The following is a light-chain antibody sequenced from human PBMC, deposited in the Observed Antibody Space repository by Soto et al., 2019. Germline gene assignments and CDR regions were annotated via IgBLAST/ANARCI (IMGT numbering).Light chain of an antibody. CDR3: TSWTTSTTMI. J-gene: IGLJ2*01. V-gene: IGLV2-14*03. Sequence: SVLTQPASVSGSPGQSITISCTGTSSDIGAYNFVSWYQQHPGKAPKLMLYDVNIRPSGVSNRFSGSKSGSTASLTISGLQAEDEADYYCTSWTTSTTMIFGGGTKVTVL. CDR2: DVN. CDR1: SSDIGAYNF.